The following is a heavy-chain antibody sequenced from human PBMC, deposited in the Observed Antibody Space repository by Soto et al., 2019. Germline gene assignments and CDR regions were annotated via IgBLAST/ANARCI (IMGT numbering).Heavy chain of an antibody. CDR1: GGSISSSSYY. CDR3: ARSMVGYCSSTSCYGGGYGMDV. J-gene: IGHJ6*02. CDR2: IYYSGST. V-gene: IGHV4-39*01. Sequence: QLLESGPGLVKPSETLSLTCTVSGGSISSSSYYWGWIRQPPGKGLEWIGSIYYSGSTYYNPSLKSRVTISVDTSKNQFSLKLSSVTAADTAVYYCARSMVGYCSSTSCYGGGYGMDVWGQGTTVTVSS. D-gene: IGHD2-2*03.